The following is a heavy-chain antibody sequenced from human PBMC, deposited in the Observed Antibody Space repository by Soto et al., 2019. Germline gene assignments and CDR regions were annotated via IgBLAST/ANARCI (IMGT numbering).Heavy chain of an antibody. CDR2: IDGSGGIT. V-gene: IGHV3-23*01. CDR1: GFPFGTTD. CDR3: LKNSGWFNT. Sequence: QLLQSGGGLVQPGGSLTLSCAASGFPFGTTDMSWVRQAPGEGLEWVSTIDGSGGITFYADSVKGRFTISRDNSRNTVYLQMNSLRGDDTALYYCLKNSGWFNTWGQGAQVTVSS. J-gene: IGHJ5*02. D-gene: IGHD3-10*01.